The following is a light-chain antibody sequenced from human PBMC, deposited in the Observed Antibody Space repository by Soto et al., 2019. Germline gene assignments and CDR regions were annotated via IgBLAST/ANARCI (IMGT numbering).Light chain of an antibody. V-gene: IGLV2-8*01. CDR2: EVS. CDR3: FSFTTDWTHV. CDR1: SSDVGGYNY. J-gene: IGLJ1*01. Sequence: QSALTQPPSASGSPGQSVTISCTGTSSDVGGYNYVSWYRQHPGKAPKLMTYEVSKRPSGVPDRFSGSKSGNTASLTVSGLQTEDEADYFCFSFTTDWTHVFGTGTKVTVL.